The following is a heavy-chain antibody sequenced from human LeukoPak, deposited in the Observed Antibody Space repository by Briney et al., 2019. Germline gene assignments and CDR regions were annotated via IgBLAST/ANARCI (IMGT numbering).Heavy chain of an antibody. CDR1: GFTFSSYA. CDR2: ISYDGSNK. CDR3: NVRDIVVVVAATPDAFDI. D-gene: IGHD2-15*01. Sequence: GGSLRLSCAASGFTFSSYAMHWVRQAPGKGLEWVAVISYDGSNKYYADSVKGRFTISRDNSKNTLYLQMNSLRAEDTAVYYCNVRDIVVVVAATPDAFDIWGQGTMVTVS. J-gene: IGHJ3*02. V-gene: IGHV3-30*04.